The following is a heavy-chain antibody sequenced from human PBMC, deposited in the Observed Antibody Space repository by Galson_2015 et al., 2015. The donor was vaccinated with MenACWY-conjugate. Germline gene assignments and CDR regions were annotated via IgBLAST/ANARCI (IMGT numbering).Heavy chain of an antibody. CDR2: IKQDGSEK. CDR1: GFPLSGYW. D-gene: IGHD2-15*01. V-gene: IGHV3-7*01. CDR3: VRSVVAAYGYFDY. Sequence: SLRLSCAASGFPLSGYWMAWVRQAPGKGPEWVANIKQDGSEKYYVDSVKGRFTISRDNAKNTLYLQMNSLRDDDTAVYYCVRSVVAAYGYFDYWGQGTLVTVSS. J-gene: IGHJ4*02.